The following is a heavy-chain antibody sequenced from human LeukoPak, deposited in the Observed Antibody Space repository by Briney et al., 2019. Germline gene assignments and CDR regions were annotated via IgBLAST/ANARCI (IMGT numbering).Heavy chain of an antibody. CDR3: ARLQYCSGTSCYWFDP. CDR2: IYHTGST. Sequence: SETLSLTCDVSGGSISSGLYSWSWIRQPLGKGLEWIGYIYHTGSTYYNPSPKSRVTISVDTSKNQFSLRLSSVTAADTAVYCARLQYCSGTSCYWFDPWGQGTLVTVSS. V-gene: IGHV4-30-2*01. CDR1: GGSISSGLYS. J-gene: IGHJ5*02. D-gene: IGHD2-2*01.